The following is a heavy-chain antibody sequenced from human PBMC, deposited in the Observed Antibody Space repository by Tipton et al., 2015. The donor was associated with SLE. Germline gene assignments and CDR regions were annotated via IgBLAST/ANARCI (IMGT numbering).Heavy chain of an antibody. CDR1: GGSISSYY. Sequence: LRLSCTVSGGSISSYYWSWIRQPPGKGLEWIGYIYYSGSTNYNPSLKSRVTISVDTSKNQFSLKLSSVTAADTAVYYCAGGQLERRRFDYWGQGTLITVSS. CDR2: IYYSGST. CDR3: AGGQLERRRFDY. J-gene: IGHJ4*02. V-gene: IGHV4-59*01. D-gene: IGHD1-1*01.